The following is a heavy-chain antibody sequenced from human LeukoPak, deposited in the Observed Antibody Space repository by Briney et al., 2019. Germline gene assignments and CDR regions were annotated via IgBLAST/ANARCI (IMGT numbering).Heavy chain of an antibody. CDR3: ARVDDTSGYFYEFDY. Sequence: SETLSLTCSVSGGSISNYYWSWIRQPPGKGLEWVAYIHYSGNTNYNPSLKSRVIISVDTSKNQFSLKLASVTAADTAVYYCARVDDTSGYFYEFDYWGQGTLVTVSS. CDR1: GGSISNYY. CDR2: IHYSGNT. J-gene: IGHJ4*02. D-gene: IGHD3-22*01. V-gene: IGHV4-59*01.